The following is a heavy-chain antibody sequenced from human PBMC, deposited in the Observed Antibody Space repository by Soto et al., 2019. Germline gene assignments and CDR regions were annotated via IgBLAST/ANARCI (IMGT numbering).Heavy chain of an antibody. CDR3: ARVPREIILVGMDV. Sequence: QVQLVQSGPEVEKPGASVKVSCKASGYTFTSYGISRVRQAPGQGLEWMGWISGKTGKTNYAQKFQGRVTISTDTSTSTAYMDLRSLRSDDTAVYYCARVPREIILVGMDVWGQGTTVTVSS. CDR1: GYTFTSYG. CDR2: ISGKTGKT. J-gene: IGHJ6*02. V-gene: IGHV1-18*04. D-gene: IGHD2-2*01.